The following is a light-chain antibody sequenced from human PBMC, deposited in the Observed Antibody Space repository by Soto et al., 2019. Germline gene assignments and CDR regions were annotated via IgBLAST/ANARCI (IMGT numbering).Light chain of an antibody. CDR1: QSISSW. CDR3: QHYKSYSEA. CDR2: QAS. J-gene: IGKJ1*01. Sequence: DIRMTQSPSTLSASVGDRVTITCRASQSISSWLAGYQQKPGKAPKLLIYQASSLESGVPSRFRGGGSGAEFSLSIGNLQRDDFPTYYCQHYKSYSEAFGQGTKVDIK. V-gene: IGKV1-5*03.